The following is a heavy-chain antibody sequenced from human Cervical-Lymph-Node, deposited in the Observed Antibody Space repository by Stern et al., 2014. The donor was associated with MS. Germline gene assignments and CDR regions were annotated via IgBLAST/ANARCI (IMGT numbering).Heavy chain of an antibody. CDR1: GYIFSGYW. D-gene: IGHD2-21*02. V-gene: IGHV5-51*01. CDR2: IYPGDSDT. Sequence: EVQLEESGAEVRKPGESLKISCKGTGYIFSGYWIGWVRQMPGKGLEWLAIIYPGDSDTVYSPSFQGRVTISVDTSISTAYLQWNSLKASDTAIYYCARHDVGGDIIFDAFDIWGQGTMVTVSS. CDR3: ARHDVGGDIIFDAFDI. J-gene: IGHJ3*02.